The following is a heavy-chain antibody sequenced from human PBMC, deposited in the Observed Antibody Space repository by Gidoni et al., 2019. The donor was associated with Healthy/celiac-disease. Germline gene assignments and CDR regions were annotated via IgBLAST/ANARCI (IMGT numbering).Heavy chain of an antibody. CDR3: ARDYYDSSGLNWDGMDV. D-gene: IGHD3-22*01. Sequence: EVQLVESGGGLVKPGGSLRLSCAASGFTFSSYSMNWVRQAPGKGLDWGSSISSSSSYIYYADSVKGRFTISRDNAKNSLYLQMNSLRAEDTAVYYCARDYYDSSGLNWDGMDVWGQGTTVTVSS. J-gene: IGHJ6*02. CDR1: GFTFSSYS. CDR2: ISSSSSYI. V-gene: IGHV3-21*01.